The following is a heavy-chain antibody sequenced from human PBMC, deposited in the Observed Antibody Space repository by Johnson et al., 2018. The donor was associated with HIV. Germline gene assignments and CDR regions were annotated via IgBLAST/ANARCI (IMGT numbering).Heavy chain of an antibody. D-gene: IGHD6-19*01. V-gene: IGHV3-20*04. J-gene: IGHJ3*01. CDR2: INWNGGST. CDR3: ARDRQAVRGTVDV. CDR1: GFTFSSYW. Sequence: VQLVGSGGGLMQPGGSLRLSCAAPGFTFSSYWMHWVRQAPGKGLVWVSGINWNGGSTGYADSMKGRFTISRDNAKNSLYLQMNSLRAEDTALYYCARDRQAVRGTVDVWGQGTMVTVSS.